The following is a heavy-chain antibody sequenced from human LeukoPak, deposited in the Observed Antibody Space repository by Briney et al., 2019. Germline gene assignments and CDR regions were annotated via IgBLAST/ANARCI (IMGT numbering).Heavy chain of an antibody. Sequence: PGGSLRLSCAASAFSLSAYNMNWVRQAPGKGLEWVAFIRYDGSNKYYADSVKGRFTISRDNSKNTLYLQMNSLRAEDTAVYYCAKDSVVPAANRWDFDYWGQGTLVTVSS. CDR2: IRYDGSNK. D-gene: IGHD2-2*01. J-gene: IGHJ4*02. CDR3: AKDSVVPAANRWDFDY. V-gene: IGHV3-30*02. CDR1: AFSLSAYN.